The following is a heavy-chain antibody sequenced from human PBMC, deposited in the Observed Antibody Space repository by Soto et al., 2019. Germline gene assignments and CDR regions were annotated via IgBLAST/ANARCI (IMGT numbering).Heavy chain of an antibody. CDR2: INSDGSST. CDR3: VTADLFDDRPPSSAHYYHYGIDV. D-gene: IGHD2-2*01. V-gene: IGHV3-74*01. Sequence: EVQLVESGGGLVQPGGSLRLSCVASGFTISSYWMHWVRQAPGKGLVWVSRINSDGSSTTYADSVKGRFTISRDNAKNTLYLQMKSLRAEDTAVYYCVTADLFDDRPPSSAHYYHYGIDVWGQGTTVTGSS. CDR1: GFTISSYW. J-gene: IGHJ6*02.